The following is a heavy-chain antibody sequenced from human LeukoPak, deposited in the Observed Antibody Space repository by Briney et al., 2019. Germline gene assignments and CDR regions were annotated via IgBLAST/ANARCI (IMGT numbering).Heavy chain of an antibody. V-gene: IGHV3-21*01. CDR3: ASGSLQLVKDY. Sequence: GGSLRLSCAASGFTFSSNSMKWVRQAPAKGLEWVSSISSSSTYIDYADSVKGRFTISRDNAKNSLYLQMNSLRAEDTAVYYCASGSLQLVKDYWGQGTLVTVSS. CDR1: GFTFSSNS. D-gene: IGHD6-13*01. J-gene: IGHJ4*02. CDR2: ISSSSTYI.